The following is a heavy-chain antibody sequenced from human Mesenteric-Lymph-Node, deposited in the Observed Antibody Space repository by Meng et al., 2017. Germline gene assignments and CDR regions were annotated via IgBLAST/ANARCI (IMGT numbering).Heavy chain of an antibody. D-gene: IGHD5-18*01. Sequence: QVQQQVSGPGLVKPSQTLSLTCTVSGGSISSGDYYWSWIRQPPGKGLELIGHIYYSGGTSYNPSLKSRVTISVDTSNNQFSLKLSSVTAADTAVYYCARVGWRQWSFDLWGRGTLVTVSS. CDR2: IYYSGGT. V-gene: IGHV4-30-4*01. CDR3: ARVGWRQWSFDL. CDR1: GGSISSGDYY. J-gene: IGHJ2*01.